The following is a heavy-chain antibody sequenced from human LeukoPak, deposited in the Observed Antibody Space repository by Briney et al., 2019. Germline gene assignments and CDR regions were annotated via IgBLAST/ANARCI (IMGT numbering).Heavy chain of an antibody. CDR2: IIPIFGTA. CDR1: GGTFSSYA. Sequence: SVKVSCKASGGTFSSYAISWVRQAPGQGLEWMGGIIPIFGTANYAQKFQGRVTIAADESTSTAYMELSSLRSEDTAVYYCARSGNDFWSGYFGPWGQGTLVTVSS. J-gene: IGHJ5*02. CDR3: ARSGNDFWSGYFGP. V-gene: IGHV1-69*13. D-gene: IGHD3-3*01.